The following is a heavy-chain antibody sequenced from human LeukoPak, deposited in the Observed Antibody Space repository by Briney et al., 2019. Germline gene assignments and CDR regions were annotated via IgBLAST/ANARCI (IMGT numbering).Heavy chain of an antibody. J-gene: IGHJ5*02. V-gene: IGHV4-34*01. Sequence: KPSQCLSLACAVDARSFIVPCSGSIRLHPGNWLEWIVLVNQIVTTNYNPSLKSRFPIPVDTSKSQFSLNLSSVNDADTAVYYCARGLWYDFWSGYSPLRWFDPWGQGTLVPVSS. D-gene: IGHD3/OR15-3a*01. CDR1: ARSFIVPC. CDR3: ARGLWYDFWSGYSPLRWFDP. CDR2: VNQIVTT.